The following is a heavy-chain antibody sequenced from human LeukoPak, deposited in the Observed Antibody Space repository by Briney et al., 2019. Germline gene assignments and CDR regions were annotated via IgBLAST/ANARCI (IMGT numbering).Heavy chain of an antibody. CDR1: GGSISSSSYY. V-gene: IGHV4-39*07. CDR2: IYYSGST. D-gene: IGHD5-18*01. Sequence: SETLSLTCTVSGGSISSSSYYWGWISQPPGKGLEWIGSIYYSGSTYYNPSLKSRVTISVDTSKNQFSLKLSSVTAADTAVYYCASAPQRIQLWLGWFDPWGQGTLVTVSS. J-gene: IGHJ5*02. CDR3: ASAPQRIQLWLGWFDP.